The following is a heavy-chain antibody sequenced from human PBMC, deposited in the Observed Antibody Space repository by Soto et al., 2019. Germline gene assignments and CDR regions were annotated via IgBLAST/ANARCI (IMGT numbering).Heavy chain of an antibody. CDR2: INPKSGGT. CDR3: ARDLAKGGGSAGFDY. Sequence: ASVKVSCKASGYTFTVYYMHWVLQAPGQGLEWMGWINPKSGGTMYPQKFQGRVTMTWDTSISTAYMALTRLRSDYTAVYYCARDLAKGGGSAGFDYWGQGTLVTVSS. J-gene: IGHJ4*02. D-gene: IGHD1-26*01. CDR1: GYTFTVYY. V-gene: IGHV1-2*02.